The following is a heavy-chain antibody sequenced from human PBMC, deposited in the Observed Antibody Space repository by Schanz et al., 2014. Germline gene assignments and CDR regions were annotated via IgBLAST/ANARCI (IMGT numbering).Heavy chain of an antibody. Sequence: EADLVESGGGLIQRGESLRLSCSASGFSFSSYSMNWVRQAPGKGLEWVSYICSSGNTIYYADSVKGRFTISRDNAKNSLYLQMNSLRSDDTAVYYCARSAGRDFWSGYYTRFDYWGQGTLVTVSS. CDR2: ICSSGNTI. J-gene: IGHJ4*02. CDR3: ARSAGRDFWSGYYTRFDY. D-gene: IGHD3-3*01. V-gene: IGHV3-48*04. CDR1: GFSFSSYS.